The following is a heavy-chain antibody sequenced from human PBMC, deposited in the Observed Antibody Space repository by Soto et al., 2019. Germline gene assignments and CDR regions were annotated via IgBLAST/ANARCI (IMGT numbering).Heavy chain of an antibody. D-gene: IGHD3-3*01. CDR1: GFTFSSFG. V-gene: IGHV3-33*01. CDR3: ARDASYYSLWSGYYPSRNGMDV. J-gene: IGHJ6*02. Sequence: QVQVVESGGGVVQPGRSLRLSCAASGFTFSSFGMHWVRQAPGKGLEWVSLIWYDGSKKSYGDSVKGRFTISRDNSRNTVYLQMNTLRAHATAVYYCARDASYYSLWSGYYPSRNGMDVWGQGTTVTVSS. CDR2: IWYDGSKK.